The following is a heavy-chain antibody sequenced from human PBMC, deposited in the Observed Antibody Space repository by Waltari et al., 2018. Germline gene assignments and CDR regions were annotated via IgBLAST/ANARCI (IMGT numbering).Heavy chain of an antibody. V-gene: IGHV1-3*03. D-gene: IGHD6-19*01. CDR2: INAGNGNT. CDR1: GYTFTSYA. Sequence: QVQLVQSGAEVKKPGASVKVSCKASGYTFTSYAMHWVRQAPGQRLEWMGWINAGNGNTKDSQEFQGRVTITRDTSASTAYMELSSLRSEDMAVYYCARGLGIAVAAPDYWGQGTLVTVSS. J-gene: IGHJ4*02. CDR3: ARGLGIAVAAPDY.